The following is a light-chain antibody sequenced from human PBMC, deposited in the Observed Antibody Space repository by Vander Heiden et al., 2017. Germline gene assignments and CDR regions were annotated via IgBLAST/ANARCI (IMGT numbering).Light chain of an antibody. J-gene: IGLJ3*02. V-gene: IGLV1-40*01. Sequence: QSVLTQPPSVSGAPGQRVTISCTGRRSNSGAGDDVPWYQQLPATAPKLLIYGNSNRPSGVPDRCSGSKPGTAASLAITGLQAEDEADYYCQSYDSSLRGVFGGGTKLTVL. CDR2: GNS. CDR3: QSYDSSLRGV. CDR1: RSNSGAGDD.